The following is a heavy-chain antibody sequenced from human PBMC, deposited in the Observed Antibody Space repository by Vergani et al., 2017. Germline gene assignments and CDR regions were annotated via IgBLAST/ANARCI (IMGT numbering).Heavy chain of an antibody. Sequence: QLVQSGAEVKKPGASVKVSCKASGYIYTSYDIHWVRQATGQGLEWMGWMNPDSGNTGYAQKFQGRVTITRNTSISTAYMELSSLRSEDTAVYYCARGERWLYYYYGMDVWGQGTTVTVSS. V-gene: IGHV1-8*03. J-gene: IGHJ6*02. CDR1: GYIYTSYD. CDR3: ARGERWLYYYYGMDV. D-gene: IGHD6-19*01. CDR2: MNPDSGNT.